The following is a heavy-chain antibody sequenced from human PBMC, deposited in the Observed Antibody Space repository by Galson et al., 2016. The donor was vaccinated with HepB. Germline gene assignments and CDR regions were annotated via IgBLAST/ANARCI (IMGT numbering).Heavy chain of an antibody. J-gene: IGHJ4*02. V-gene: IGHV3-23*01. CDR3: AKDLVSNTGRAVDY. CDR1: GFTFTNYG. CDR2: IRGSGTT. D-gene: IGHD6-6*01. Sequence: SLRLSCAASGFTFTNYGMSWVRQAPGKGLEWVSGIRGSGTTYYADSVKGRVTISRDNSKNTVYLQMDSLRAEDTALYYCAKDLVSNTGRAVDYWGQGTLVTVSS.